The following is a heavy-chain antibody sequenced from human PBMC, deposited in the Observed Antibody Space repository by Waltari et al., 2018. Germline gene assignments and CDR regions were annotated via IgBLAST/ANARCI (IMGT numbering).Heavy chain of an antibody. V-gene: IGHV3-30*03. D-gene: IGHD6-19*01. CDR3: AGGAVAGRRGDY. Sequence: QVQLVESGGGVVQPGRSLRLSCAASGFTFSSYGMHWVRQAPGKGLGLGAVNTYDGSKKYYADSVKGRFTISREHSKNTLYLKMNSLRAEETAVYYCAGGAVAGRRGDYWGKGTLVTVSS. CDR1: GFTFSSYG. CDR2: NTYDGSKK. J-gene: IGHJ4*02.